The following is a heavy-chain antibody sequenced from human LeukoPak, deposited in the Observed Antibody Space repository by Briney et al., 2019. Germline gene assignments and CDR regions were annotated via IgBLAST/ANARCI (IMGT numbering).Heavy chain of an antibody. Sequence: GGPLRLSCAASGFTFGSYGMSWVRQAPGKGLEWVSFITPNADRTSYADSVEGRFTISRDNPRNTLYMQMNSLRDEDTAVYYCAIMHGYYDGSGYWVQWGQGTLVTVSS. CDR3: AIMHGYYDGSGYWVQ. CDR1: GFTFGSYG. J-gene: IGHJ1*01. V-gene: IGHV3-23*01. D-gene: IGHD3-22*01. CDR2: ITPNADRT.